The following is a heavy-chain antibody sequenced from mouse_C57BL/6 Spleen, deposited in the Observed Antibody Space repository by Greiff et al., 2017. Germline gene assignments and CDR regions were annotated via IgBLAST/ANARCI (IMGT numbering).Heavy chain of an antibody. V-gene: IGHV1-61*01. J-gene: IGHJ2*01. CDR1: GYTFTSYW. D-gene: IGHD3-2*02. CDR3: ARSVDSSDY. Sequence: QVQLQQPGAELVRPGSSVKLSCKASGYTFTSYWLDWVKQRPGQGLEWIGNIYPSDHEPHYNQKFKDKATLTVDKSSSTAYMQLSSLTSEDSAVYYCARSVDSSDYWGQGTTLTVSS. CDR2: IYPSDHEP.